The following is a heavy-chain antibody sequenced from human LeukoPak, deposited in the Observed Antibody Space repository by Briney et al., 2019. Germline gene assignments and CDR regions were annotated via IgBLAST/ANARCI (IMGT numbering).Heavy chain of an antibody. J-gene: IGHJ4*02. Sequence: PGASLRLSCAASGFTFSSYGMHWVRQAPGKGLEWVAVISYDGSNKYYADSVKGRFTISRDNSKNTLYLQMNSLRAEDTAVYYCAKSATKYSGYDEYYFDYWGQGTLSPSPQ. CDR3: AKSATKYSGYDEYYFDY. CDR1: GFTFSSYG. V-gene: IGHV3-30*18. CDR2: ISYDGSNK. D-gene: IGHD5-12*01.